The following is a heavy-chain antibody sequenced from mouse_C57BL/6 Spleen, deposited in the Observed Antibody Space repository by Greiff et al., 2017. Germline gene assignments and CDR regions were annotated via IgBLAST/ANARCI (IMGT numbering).Heavy chain of an antibody. CDR1: GYTFTGYW. D-gene: IGHD2-3*01. V-gene: IGHV1-9*01. J-gene: IGHJ2*01. CDR2: ILPGSGST. Sequence: QVQLQQSGAELMKPGASVKLSCKATGYTFTGYWIEWVKQRPGHGLEWIGEILPGSGSTNYHEKFKGKATFTADTSSNTAYMQLSSLTTEDSAIYYCARSEDGYYDYWGQGTTLTVSS. CDR3: ARSEDGYYDY.